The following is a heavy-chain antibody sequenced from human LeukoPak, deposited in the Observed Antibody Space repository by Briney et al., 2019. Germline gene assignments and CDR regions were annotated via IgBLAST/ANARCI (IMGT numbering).Heavy chain of an antibody. V-gene: IGHV4-38-2*02. CDR2: LYHSGST. CDR3: ARGLTMVVAASGY. D-gene: IGHD2-15*01. CDR1: AYSISSGFY. Sequence: SETLSLTCTVSAYSISSGFYWGWIRQTPGEGLEWIGSLYHSGSTYYNPSLKSRVTISVDTSKNQFSLKLTSVTAADTAVYYCARGLTMVVAASGYWGQGTLVTVSS. J-gene: IGHJ4*02.